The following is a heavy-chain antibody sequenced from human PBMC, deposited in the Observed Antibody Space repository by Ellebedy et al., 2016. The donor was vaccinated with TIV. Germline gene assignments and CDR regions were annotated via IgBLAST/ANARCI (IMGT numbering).Heavy chain of an antibody. V-gene: IGHV1-3*01. CDR3: ARARAETSSA. CDR2: FNAGNGEA. D-gene: IGHD6-25*01. Sequence: AASVKVSCKASGYSFSDYGMHWVRQAPGQRLEGMGWFNAGNGEANYAQKFQDRVTITRDTSASTVYMELSSLRSEDTAVYYCARARAETSSAWGHGTLVAVSS. J-gene: IGHJ5*01. CDR1: GYSFSDYG.